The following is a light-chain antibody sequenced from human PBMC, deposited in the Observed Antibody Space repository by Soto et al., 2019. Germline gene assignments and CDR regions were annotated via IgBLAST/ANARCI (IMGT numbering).Light chain of an antibody. Sequence: EIVMTQSPATLSVSPGERATLSCRASQSVSSNLAWDQQKPGQAPRLLIYGASTRATGIPARFSGSESGTDFTLNISSLQSEDFAFYYCQQYNNWWTFGQGTKVEIK. J-gene: IGKJ1*01. CDR2: GAS. CDR3: QQYNNWWT. V-gene: IGKV3-15*01. CDR1: QSVSSN.